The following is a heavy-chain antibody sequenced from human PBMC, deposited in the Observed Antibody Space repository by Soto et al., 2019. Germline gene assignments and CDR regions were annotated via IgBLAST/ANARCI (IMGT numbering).Heavy chain of an antibody. CDR1: GGSISSSSW. CDR2: LYHAGSP. D-gene: IGHD3-10*01. CDR3: GRVRSWRGNFAV. J-gene: IGHJ3*01. V-gene: IGHV4-4*02. Sequence: HLQESGPGLVKHSGTLSLTCDVSGGSISSSSWWTWVRQSPGKGLEGIGDLYHAGSPNYNPSFHSRVTILTDKSKHLLSLRLTSLTAADPAIYYGGRVRSWRGNFAVCTQGTTFIVSS.